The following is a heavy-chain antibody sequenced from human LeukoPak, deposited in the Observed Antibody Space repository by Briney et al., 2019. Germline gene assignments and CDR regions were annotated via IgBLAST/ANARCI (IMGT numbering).Heavy chain of an antibody. D-gene: IGHD3-3*01. CDR2: IRNKANSHTT. Sequence: GGSLRLSCAASGFTFSDHYMDWVRQAPGKGLEWVGRIRNKANSHTTECAAPVKGRFTISRDDLKNSLYLQMNSLKTEDTAVYYCARVGDVIAFDIWGQGTMVTVSS. CDR3: ARVGDVIAFDI. J-gene: IGHJ3*02. V-gene: IGHV3-72*01. CDR1: GFTFSDHY.